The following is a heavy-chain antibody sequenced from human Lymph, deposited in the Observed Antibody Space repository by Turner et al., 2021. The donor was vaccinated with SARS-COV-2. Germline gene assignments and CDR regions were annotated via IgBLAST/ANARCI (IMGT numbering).Heavy chain of an antibody. V-gene: IGHV3-7*01. Sequence: EVQLVESGGGLVQPGGSLRLSCAASGFTFSYYWMRWVRKAPGKGLEWVANIKQDGSEKYYVDSVKGRFTISRDNAKNSLCLQMNSLRAEDTAVYYCARMGSSSWYFDYWGQGTLVTVSS. J-gene: IGHJ4*02. CDR3: ARMGSSSWYFDY. CDR1: GFTFSYYW. D-gene: IGHD1-26*01. CDR2: IKQDGSEK.